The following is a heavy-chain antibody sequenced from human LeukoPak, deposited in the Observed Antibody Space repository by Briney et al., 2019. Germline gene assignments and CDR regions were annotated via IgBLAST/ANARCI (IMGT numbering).Heavy chain of an antibody. J-gene: IGHJ4*02. V-gene: IGHV4-61*05. CDR3: ARSRLPFFEANYDY. Sequence: ASETLSLTCTVSGGSISSSSYYWGWIRQPPGKGLEWIGYMSYSGSTNYNPSLKSRVTMSVDTSKNQFSLKLSSVTAADTAVYYCARSRLPFFEANYDYWGQGTLVTVSS. CDR1: GGSISSSSYY. D-gene: IGHD2-21*01. CDR2: MSYSGST.